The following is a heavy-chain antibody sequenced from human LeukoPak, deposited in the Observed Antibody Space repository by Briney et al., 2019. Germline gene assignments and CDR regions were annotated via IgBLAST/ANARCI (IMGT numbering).Heavy chain of an antibody. V-gene: IGHV3-9*03. CDR3: AKGGGGRLIYYYYMDV. CDR2: ISWDSDSI. J-gene: IGHJ6*03. D-gene: IGHD3-16*01. Sequence: PGGSLRLSCAASGFIFDDYAMHWVRHAPGKGLEWVSGISWDSDSIDYADSVKGRFTISRDNAKNSLYVQMNSLRAEDMALYYCAKGGGGRLIYYYYMDVWGKGTTVTVSS. CDR1: GFIFDDYA.